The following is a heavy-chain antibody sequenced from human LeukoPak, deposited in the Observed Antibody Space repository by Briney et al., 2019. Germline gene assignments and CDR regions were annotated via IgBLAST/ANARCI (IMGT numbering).Heavy chain of an antibody. D-gene: IGHD5-12*01. Sequence: GGSVKVSCKACGYIYISYPIHWVRQAPGQRLEGMGYINAGNDDTKNSQKLQGRVTITRDTSASTAYMELSSLRSEDTAIYYCARGNSGWDPYDYWGQGNLVTVSS. CDR3: ARGNSGWDPYDY. CDR2: INAGNDDT. CDR1: GYIYISYP. J-gene: IGHJ4*02. V-gene: IGHV1-3*01.